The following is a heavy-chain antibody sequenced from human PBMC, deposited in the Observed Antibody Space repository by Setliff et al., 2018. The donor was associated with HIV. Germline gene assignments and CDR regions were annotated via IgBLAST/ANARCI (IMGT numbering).Heavy chain of an antibody. Sequence: KPSETLSLTCTVSGGSISSGSYYWSWIRQPAGKGPEWIGRIYTSGSTNYNPSLKSRVTISVDTSKNQFSLKLTSVTAADTAVYYCARDSFSGWHSGDAFDIWGQGTMVTVSS. CDR3: ARDSFSGWHSGDAFDI. CDR1: GGSISSGSYY. J-gene: IGHJ3*02. CDR2: IYTSGST. D-gene: IGHD6-19*01. V-gene: IGHV4-61*02.